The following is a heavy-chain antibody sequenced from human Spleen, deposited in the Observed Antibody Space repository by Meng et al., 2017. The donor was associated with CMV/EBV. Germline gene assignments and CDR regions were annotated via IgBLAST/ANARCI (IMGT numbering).Heavy chain of an antibody. CDR3: AILGRSVPLEGRFDS. J-gene: IGHJ4*02. CDR2: IIPAFEAT. D-gene: IGHD1-1*01. CDR1: GATFNDFA. Sequence: SVKVSCKAFGATFNDFAMSWVRQVPGQGPEWVGAIIPAFEATNYAQKFLGRATITADESANMAFLELGSLRSDDTAVYYCAILGRSVPLEGRFDSWGQGTLVTVPQ. V-gene: IGHV1-69*13.